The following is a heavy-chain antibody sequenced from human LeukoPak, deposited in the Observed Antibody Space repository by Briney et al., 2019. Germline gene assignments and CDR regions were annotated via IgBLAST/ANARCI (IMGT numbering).Heavy chain of an antibody. CDR1: GFMFSNYW. D-gene: IGHD3-22*01. CDR3: AKLLYYYDSSQPY. CDR2: ISGSGGST. J-gene: IGHJ4*02. V-gene: IGHV3-23*01. Sequence: GGSLRLSCVASGFMFSNYWMTWVRQAPGKGLEWVSAISGSGGSTYYADSVKGRFTISRDNSKNTLYLQMNSLRAEDTAVYYCAKLLYYYDSSQPYWGQGTLVTVSS.